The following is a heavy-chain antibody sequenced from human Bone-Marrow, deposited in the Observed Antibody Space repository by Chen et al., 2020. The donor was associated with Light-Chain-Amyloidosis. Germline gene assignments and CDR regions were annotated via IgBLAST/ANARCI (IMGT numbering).Heavy chain of an antibody. CDR3: ATEFGITGLGAAY. CDR2: IIPIFRTT. Sequence: QVQLVQSGAEVKKPGSSVKVSCRASGGTFSSYVFSWVRQAPGQGLEWMGNIIPIFRTTNYAQKLQGRVTISADEPTTTAYIELSSLRSEDTAVYYCATEFGITGLGAAYWGQGTLGTVSS. CDR1: GGTFSSYV. D-gene: IGHD1-20*01. V-gene: IGHV1-69*18. J-gene: IGHJ4*02.